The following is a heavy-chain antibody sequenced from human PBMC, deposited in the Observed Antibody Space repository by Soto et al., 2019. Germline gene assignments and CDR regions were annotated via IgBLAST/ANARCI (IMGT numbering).Heavy chain of an antibody. J-gene: IGHJ4*02. V-gene: IGHV4-39*02. Sequence: SETLSLTCTVSGGSVSGSPYYWGWIRQPPGKGLEWIGGIYYSGSTYYSPSLKSRVTISVDTSKNQFSLKLSSVTAADTAVYYCAREGYCGSTSCCGWGQGTLVTVSS. CDR3: AREGYCGSTSCCG. CDR2: IYYSGST. CDR1: GGSVSGSPYY. D-gene: IGHD2-2*01.